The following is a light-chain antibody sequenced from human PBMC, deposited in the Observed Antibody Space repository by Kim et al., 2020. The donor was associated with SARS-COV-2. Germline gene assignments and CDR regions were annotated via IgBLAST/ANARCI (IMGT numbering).Light chain of an antibody. CDR1: KLVGKI. V-gene: IGLV3-1*01. CDR3: QAWDSSTGV. Sequence: LFPGTTARIPAAQVKLVGKISCWYQHKPGQSPGVVIYQDSKRPSGIPERFSGSNSGNTAPLTISGTQAMDEADYYCQAWDSSTGVFGGGTQLTVL. CDR2: QDS. J-gene: IGLJ3*02.